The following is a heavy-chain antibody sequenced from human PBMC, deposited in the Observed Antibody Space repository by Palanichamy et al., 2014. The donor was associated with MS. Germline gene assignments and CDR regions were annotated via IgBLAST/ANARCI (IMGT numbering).Heavy chain of an antibody. V-gene: IGHV3-30*18. CDR1: GFTFSSYG. D-gene: IGHD2-8*01. CDR3: AKEGPRYCTNGVCSIDY. Sequence: QVQLVRSGGGVVQPGRSLRLSCAASGFTFSSYGMHWARQAPGKGLEWVAVISYDGSNKYYADSVKGRFTVSRDNSKNTLYLQMNSLRAEDTAVYYCAKEGPRYCTNGVCSIDYWGQGTLVTVSS. CDR2: ISYDGSNK. J-gene: IGHJ4*02.